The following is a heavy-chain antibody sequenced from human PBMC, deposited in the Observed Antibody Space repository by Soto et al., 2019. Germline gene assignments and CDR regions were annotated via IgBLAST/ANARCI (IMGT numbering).Heavy chain of an antibody. Sequence: PSETLSLTCSVSGDSISTFYWSWIRLPPGKGLEWIGYVYNTGRTQYNPSLRSRVTISVDSSKNHLSLKVSSVTAADTAVYYCARHLYSGESSGYYGYWGQGALVTVSS. CDR1: GDSISTFY. CDR3: ARHLYSGESSGYYGY. CDR2: VYNTGRT. V-gene: IGHV4-59*08. J-gene: IGHJ4*02. D-gene: IGHD3-22*01.